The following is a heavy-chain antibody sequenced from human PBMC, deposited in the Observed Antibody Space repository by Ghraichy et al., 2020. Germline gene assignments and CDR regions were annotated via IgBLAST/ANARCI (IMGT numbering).Heavy chain of an antibody. Sequence: GGSLRLSCAASGFTFSSYAMSWVRQAPGKGLEWVSAISGSGGSTYYADSVKGRFTISRDNSKNTLYLQMNSLRAEDTAVYYCASRSASMIHMEDYWGQGTLVTVSS. CDR2: ISGSGGST. CDR3: ASRSASMIHMEDY. D-gene: IGHD2/OR15-2a*01. J-gene: IGHJ4*02. CDR1: GFTFSSYA. V-gene: IGHV3-23*01.